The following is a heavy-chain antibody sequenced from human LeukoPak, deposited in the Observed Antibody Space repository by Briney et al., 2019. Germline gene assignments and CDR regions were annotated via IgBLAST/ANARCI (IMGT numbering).Heavy chain of an antibody. D-gene: IGHD3-22*01. CDR2: INSDGSST. CDR1: GFTFSSYW. V-gene: IGHV3-74*01. CDR3: ARDAAPDYYDSSGYYYFDY. J-gene: IGHJ4*02. Sequence: GGSLRLSCAASGFTFSSYWMHWVRQAPGKGLVWVSRINSDGSSTSYADSVKGRFTISRDNAKNTLYLQMNSLRAEDTAVYYCARDAAPDYYDSSGYYYFDYWGQGTLVTVSS.